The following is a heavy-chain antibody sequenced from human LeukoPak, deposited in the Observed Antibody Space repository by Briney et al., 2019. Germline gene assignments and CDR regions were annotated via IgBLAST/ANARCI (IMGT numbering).Heavy chain of an antibody. D-gene: IGHD6-6*01. CDR3: AIQSIVPRPGY. J-gene: IGHJ4*02. CDR2: INPNSGGT. CDR1: GYTFTGYY. V-gene: IGHV1-2*06. Sequence: ASVTVSCMASGYTFTGYYMHWVRQAPGQGLEWMGRINPNSGGTDYAQKFQGRVTMTRDTSVSTAYMELSRLTSDDTAVYYCAIQSIVPRPGYWGQGTLVTVSS.